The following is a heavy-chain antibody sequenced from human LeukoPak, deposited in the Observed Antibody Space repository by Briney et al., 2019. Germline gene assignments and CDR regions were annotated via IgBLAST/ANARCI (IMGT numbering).Heavy chain of an antibody. CDR3: VKTGLIAAAGTWWFDP. V-gene: IGHV3-23*01. J-gene: IGHJ5*02. Sequence: QPGGSLRLSCAASGFTFSSYAMSWVRQAPGKGLEWVSAISGSGGSTYYADSVKGRFTISRDNSKNTLYLQMNSLRAEDTAVYYCVKTGLIAAAGTWWFDPWGQGTLVTVSS. D-gene: IGHD6-13*01. CDR2: ISGSGGST. CDR1: GFTFSSYA.